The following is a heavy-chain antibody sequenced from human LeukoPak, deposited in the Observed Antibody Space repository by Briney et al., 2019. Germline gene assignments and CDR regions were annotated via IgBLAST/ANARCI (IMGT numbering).Heavy chain of an antibody. Sequence: PGGSLRLSCTASGFTFGDYAMSWVRQAPGKGLEWVGFIRSKAYGGTTEYAASVKGRFTISRDDSKSIAYLQMSSLKTEDTAVYYCTTTARGYSSSWSKGRFDYWGQGTLVTVSS. J-gene: IGHJ4*02. CDR3: TTTARGYSSSWSKGRFDY. V-gene: IGHV3-49*04. CDR2: IRSKAYGGTT. CDR1: GFTFGDYA. D-gene: IGHD6-13*01.